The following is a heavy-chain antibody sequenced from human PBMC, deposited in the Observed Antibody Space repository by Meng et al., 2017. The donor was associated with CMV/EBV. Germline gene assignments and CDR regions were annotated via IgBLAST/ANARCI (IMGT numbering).Heavy chain of an antibody. Sequence: GESLKISCAASGFNFSNYEMNWVRQAPGKGLEWLSYISSSGNTKYYADSVKGQFTISRDNAKNSLYLQMNSLRPEDAAVYSCQLRGYWGQGTRVTVSS. CDR2: ISSSGNTK. V-gene: IGHV3-48*03. D-gene: IGHD4-17*01. CDR1: GFNFSNYE. J-gene: IGHJ4*02. CDR3: QLRGY.